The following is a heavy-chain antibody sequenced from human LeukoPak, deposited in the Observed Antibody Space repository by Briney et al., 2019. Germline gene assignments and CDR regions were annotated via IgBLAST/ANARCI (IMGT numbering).Heavy chain of an antibody. J-gene: IGHJ4*02. D-gene: IGHD3-22*01. CDR3: ARVGYDSSGYSLDY. Sequence: GGSLRLSCAATGLSVSSNFMSWVRQAPGKGLECVSVIYGGGSTYYADSVKGRFTISRDNAKNSLYLQMNSLRAEDTAVYYCARVGYDSSGYSLDYWGQGTLVTVSS. CDR1: GLSVSSNF. V-gene: IGHV3-53*01. CDR2: IYGGGST.